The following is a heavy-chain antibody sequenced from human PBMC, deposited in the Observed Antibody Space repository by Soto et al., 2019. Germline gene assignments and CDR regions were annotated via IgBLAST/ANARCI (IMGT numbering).Heavy chain of an antibody. Sequence: GESLKISCEGSGYTFNTYWIGWVRQMPGKGLEWMGIIYPGDSDTKYSPSFQGQVTISVDKSINTAYLQWSSLKASDTAMYYCARLTGLPLHHSMDVWGQGTTVTVSS. J-gene: IGHJ6*02. V-gene: IGHV5-51*01. CDR1: GYTFNTYW. D-gene: IGHD3-9*01. CDR2: IYPGDSDT. CDR3: ARLTGLPLHHSMDV.